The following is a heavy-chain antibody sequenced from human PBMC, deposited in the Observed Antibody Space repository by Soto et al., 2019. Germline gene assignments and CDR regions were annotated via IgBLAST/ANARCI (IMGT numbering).Heavy chain of an antibody. CDR2: VYHTGTT. CDR1: GDSVSSTHW. D-gene: IGHD2-15*01. J-gene: IGHJ1*01. CDR3: ATLPPRIVVTVLPMTY. V-gene: IGHV4-4*02. Sequence: SETLSLTCVVSGDSVSSTHWWTWVRQTPGKGLEWIGEVYHTGTTKYNPSLKNRVTISVDKSNNQFSLDLKSVTAADTAVYYCATLPPRIVVTVLPMTYWGQGTLVTVPQ.